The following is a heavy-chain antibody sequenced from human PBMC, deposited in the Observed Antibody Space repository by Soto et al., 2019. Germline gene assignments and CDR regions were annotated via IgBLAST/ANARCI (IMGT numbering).Heavy chain of an antibody. D-gene: IGHD3-3*01. V-gene: IGHV4-34*01. Sequence: SETLSLTCAVYGRSFSGYYWSWIRQPPGKGLEWIGEINHSGSTNYNPSLKSRVTISVDTSKNQFSLKLSSVTAADTAVYYCARAPTRITIFGVEEYFQHWGQGTLVTVSS. J-gene: IGHJ1*01. CDR3: ARAPTRITIFGVEEYFQH. CDR1: GRSFSGYY. CDR2: INHSGST.